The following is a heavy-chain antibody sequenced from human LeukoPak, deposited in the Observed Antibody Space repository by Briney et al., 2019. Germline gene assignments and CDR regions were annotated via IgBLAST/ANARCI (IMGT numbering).Heavy chain of an antibody. J-gene: IGHJ4*02. V-gene: IGHV4-39*01. Sequence: SETLSLTCTVSGGSISSSSYYWGWIRQPPGKGLEWIGSIYYSGSTYYNPSLKSRVTISVDTSKNQFSLKLTSVTAADTAMYYCARQTVLPATHFDFWGQGTLVTVS. CDR1: GGSISSSSYY. CDR3: ARQTVLPATHFDF. D-gene: IGHD2-15*01. CDR2: IYYSGST.